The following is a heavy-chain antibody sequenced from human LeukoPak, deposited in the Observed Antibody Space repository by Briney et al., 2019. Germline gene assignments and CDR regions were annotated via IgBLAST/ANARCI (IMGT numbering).Heavy chain of an antibody. CDR3: ARVGRWGCSSTSCYLRRYFDL. V-gene: IGHV4-34*01. D-gene: IGHD2-2*01. CDR1: GGSFSGYY. Sequence: SETLSLTCAVYGGSFSGYYWSWLRQPPGKGLEWIGEINHSGSTNYNPSLKSRVTISVDTSKNQFSLTLSSVTAADTAVYYCARVGRWGCSSTSCYLRRYFDLWGRGTLVTVSS. CDR2: INHSGST. J-gene: IGHJ2*01.